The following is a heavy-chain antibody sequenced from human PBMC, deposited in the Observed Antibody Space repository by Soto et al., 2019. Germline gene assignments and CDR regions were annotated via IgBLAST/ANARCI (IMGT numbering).Heavy chain of an antibody. V-gene: IGHV1-69*06. CDR3: ASHRTQVVHLVRPPYYYGGLDV. Sequence: QVQLVQSGAEVTKPGSSVKVSCKASGGTFSSYVISWVRQAPGQGLEWMGGIIPTFGTTKHAQNFQGRVTITADKSTGTAYMELSSLGSEDTAVDYCASHRTQVVHLVRPPYYYGGLDVWGQGTTVTVSS. CDR2: IIPTFGTT. D-gene: IGHD6-6*01. CDR1: GGTFSSYV. J-gene: IGHJ6*02.